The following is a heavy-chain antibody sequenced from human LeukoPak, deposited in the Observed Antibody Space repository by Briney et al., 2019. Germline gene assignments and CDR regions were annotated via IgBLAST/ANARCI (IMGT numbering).Heavy chain of an antibody. CDR3: ARDLDVVVVAPGY. J-gene: IGHJ4*02. Sequence: GASVKVSCKASGYTLTGYYMHWVRQAPGQGLEWMGWINPNSGGTNYAQKFQGRVTMTRDTSISTAYMELSRLRSDDTAVYYCARDLDVVVVAPGYWGQGTLVTVSS. V-gene: IGHV1-2*02. CDR1: GYTLTGYY. CDR2: INPNSGGT. D-gene: IGHD2-15*01.